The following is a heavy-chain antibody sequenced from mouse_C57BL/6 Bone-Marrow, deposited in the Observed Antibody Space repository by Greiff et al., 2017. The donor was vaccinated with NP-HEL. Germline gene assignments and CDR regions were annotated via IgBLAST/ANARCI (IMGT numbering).Heavy chain of an antibody. Sequence: QVQLQQPGAELVRPGSSVKLSCKASGYTFTSYWMHWVKQRPIQGLEWIGNIDPSDSETHYNQKFKDKATLTVDKSSSTAYMQLSSLTSEASAVYDCASWDDGPSWFAYWGQGTLVTVSA. CDR2: IDPSDSET. V-gene: IGHV1-52*01. CDR1: GYTFTSYW. J-gene: IGHJ3*01. D-gene: IGHD4-1*01. CDR3: ASWDDGPSWFAY.